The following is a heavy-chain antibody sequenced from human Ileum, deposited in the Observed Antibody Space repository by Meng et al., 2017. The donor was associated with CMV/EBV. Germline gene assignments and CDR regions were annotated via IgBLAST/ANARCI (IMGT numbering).Heavy chain of an antibody. CDR2: ISAGGGSS. J-gene: IGHJ4*02. V-gene: IGHV3-23*01. Sequence: GGSLRLSCAASGFLVSHYAMNWVRQAPGKGLEWVSAISAGGGSSHFGDSVKGRFTIYKDVSKNMVYLQMNSLRPEDSAIYYCAKDMKGDDFFDYWGQGTPVTVSS. CDR3: AKDMKGDDFFDY. CDR1: GFLVSHYA. D-gene: IGHD5-24*01.